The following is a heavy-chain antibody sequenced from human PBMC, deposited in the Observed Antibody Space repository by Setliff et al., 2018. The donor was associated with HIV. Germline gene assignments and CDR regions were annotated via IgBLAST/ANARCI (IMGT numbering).Heavy chain of an antibody. V-gene: IGHV4-4*09. J-gene: IGHJ4*02. CDR3: VGGLRSRSQGHFDY. D-gene: IGHD5-12*01. CDR1: GGSLSNYY. Sequence: SETLSLTCTVAGGSLSNYYWSWIRQSPGKGPEWIGYIYASRSTNHNPSLKSRVTISPDTSKNQFSLRLSSVTAADTAVYYCVGGLRSRSQGHFDYWGQGTLVTVSS. CDR2: IYASRST.